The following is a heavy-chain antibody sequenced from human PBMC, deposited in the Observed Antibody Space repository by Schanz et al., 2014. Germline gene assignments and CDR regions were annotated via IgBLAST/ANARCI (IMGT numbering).Heavy chain of an antibody. Sequence: LVVESGGGLVQPGGSLRLSCAASGFTFRNNWMHWFRQGPGKGLSWVSRIDGEGGDTRYADSVKGRFTVFRDNARNMVFLQMNSLRVDDTAVYYCARDDAWAFDYWGHGTLVTVSS. V-gene: IGHV3-74*01. J-gene: IGHJ4*01. CDR2: IDGEGGDT. CDR3: ARDDAWAFDY. CDR1: GFTFRNNW. D-gene: IGHD7-27*01.